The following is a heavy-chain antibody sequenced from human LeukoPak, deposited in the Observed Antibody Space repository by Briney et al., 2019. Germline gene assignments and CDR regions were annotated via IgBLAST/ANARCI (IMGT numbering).Heavy chain of an antibody. Sequence: GGSLRLSCAASGFTFSSYGMHWVRQAPGKGLEWVAFIRYDGSNKYYADSVKGRFTISRDNSKNTLYLQMNSLRAEDTAVYYCAKNFEQWLTYPLFDYWGQGTLVTVSS. D-gene: IGHD6-19*01. V-gene: IGHV3-30*02. CDR2: IRYDGSNK. CDR1: GFTFSSYG. CDR3: AKNFEQWLTYPLFDY. J-gene: IGHJ4*02.